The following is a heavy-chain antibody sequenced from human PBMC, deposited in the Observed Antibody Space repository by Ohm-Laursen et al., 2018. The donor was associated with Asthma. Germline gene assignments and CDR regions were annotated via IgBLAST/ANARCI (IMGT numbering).Heavy chain of an antibody. CDR2: INAGNGNT. CDR3: ARDVMEWYLPAFDF. V-gene: IGHV1-3*01. D-gene: IGHD3-3*01. CDR1: GYTLSNYG. J-gene: IGHJ4*02. Sequence: GASVKVSCKASGYTLSNYGINWVRQAPGQRLEWMGWINAGNGNTKYSQKFQGRVTITRDTSASTAYMELSSLRPDDTAVYYCARDVMEWYLPAFDFWGQGTLVTVSS.